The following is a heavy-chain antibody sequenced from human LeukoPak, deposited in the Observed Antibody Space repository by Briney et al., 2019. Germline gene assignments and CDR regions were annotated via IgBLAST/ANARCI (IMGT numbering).Heavy chain of an antibody. CDR1: GGSISSYY. CDR3: ARDSSHRALNTFDI. D-gene: IGHD3-10*01. J-gene: IGHJ3*02. CDR2: IYYSGST. V-gene: IGHV4-59*12. Sequence: KPSETLSLTCTVSGGSISSYYWSWIRQPPGKGLEWIGYIYYSGSTYYNPSLKSRVTISVDTSKNQFSLKLSSVTAADTAVYYCARDSSHRALNTFDIWGQGTMVTDSS.